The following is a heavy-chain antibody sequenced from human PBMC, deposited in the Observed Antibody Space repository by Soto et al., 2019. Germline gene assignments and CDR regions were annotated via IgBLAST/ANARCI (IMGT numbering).Heavy chain of an antibody. D-gene: IGHD4-17*01. J-gene: IGHJ4*02. V-gene: IGHV4-4*03. CDR1: GGSISSSNW. Sequence: PETLSLTCAVSGGSISSSNWWSWVRQPPGKGLEWIGEIYHSGSTNYNPSLKSRVTISVDKSKNQFSLKLSSVTAADTAVYYCARDPTIDYGGNSGLDYWGQGTLVTVSS. CDR3: ARDPTIDYGGNSGLDY. CDR2: IYHSGST.